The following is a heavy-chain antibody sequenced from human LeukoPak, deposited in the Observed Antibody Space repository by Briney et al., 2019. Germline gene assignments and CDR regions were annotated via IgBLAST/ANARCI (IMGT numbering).Heavy chain of an antibody. Sequence: ASVKVSCKASGYTFTSYGISWVRQAPGQGLEWMGWISAYNGNTNYAQKLQGRVTMTTGTSTSTAYMELRSLRSDDTAVYYCAREGGFGELYNWFDPWGQGTLVTVSS. D-gene: IGHD3-10*01. CDR1: GYTFTSYG. J-gene: IGHJ5*02. V-gene: IGHV1-18*04. CDR2: ISAYNGNT. CDR3: AREGGFGELYNWFDP.